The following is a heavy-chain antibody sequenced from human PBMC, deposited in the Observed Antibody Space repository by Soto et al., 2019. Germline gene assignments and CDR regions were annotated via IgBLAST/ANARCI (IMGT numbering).Heavy chain of an antibody. CDR3: AGHAAAGSYYYGMDV. Sequence: GASVKVSCKASGGTFSSYAISWVRQAPGQGLEWMGGIIPIFGTANYAQKFQGRVTITADESTSTAYMELSSLRSEDTAVYYCAGHAAAGSYYYGMDVWGQGTTVTVYS. CDR2: IIPIFGTA. CDR1: GGTFSSYA. V-gene: IGHV1-69*13. J-gene: IGHJ6*02. D-gene: IGHD6-13*01.